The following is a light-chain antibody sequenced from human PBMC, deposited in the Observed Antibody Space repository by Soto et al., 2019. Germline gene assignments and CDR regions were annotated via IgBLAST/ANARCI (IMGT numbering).Light chain of an antibody. CDR1: SSDVGGYNY. CDR3: AAWDDSLGGFYV. J-gene: IGLJ1*01. CDR2: EVS. Sequence: QSVLTQPPSASGSPGQSVTISCTGTSSDVGGYNYVSWYQQHPGKAPKLIIYEVSKRPSGVPDRFSGSKSGTSASLVISGLRSEDEAEYYCAAWDDSLGGFYVFGTGTKVTVL. V-gene: IGLV2-8*01.